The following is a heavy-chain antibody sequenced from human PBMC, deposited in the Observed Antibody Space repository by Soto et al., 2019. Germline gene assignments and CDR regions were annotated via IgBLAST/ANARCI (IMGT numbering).Heavy chain of an antibody. J-gene: IGHJ6*02. CDR3: ASMGRLHGMDV. CDR1: GFTFSSYA. D-gene: IGHD2-15*01. V-gene: IGHV3-30-3*01. Sequence: QVQLVESGGGVVQPGRSLRLSCAASGFTFSSYAMHWVRQAPGKGLEWVAVISYDGSNKYYADSVKGRFTISRDNSKNTLYLQMNSLRAEDTAVYYCASMGRLHGMDVWGQGTTVTVSS. CDR2: ISYDGSNK.